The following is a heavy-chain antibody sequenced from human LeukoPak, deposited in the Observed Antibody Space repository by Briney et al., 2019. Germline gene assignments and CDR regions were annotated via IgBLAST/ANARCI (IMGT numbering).Heavy chain of an antibody. CDR2: IYTSGST. J-gene: IGHJ3*02. Sequence: SETLSLTCTVSGGSISSGSYYWSWIRQPAGKGLEWIGRIYTSGSTNYNPSLKSRVTISVDTSKNQCSLKLSSVTAADTAVYYCARRNDFWSGYYEDAFDIWGQGTMVTVSS. CDR1: GGSISSGSYY. D-gene: IGHD3-3*01. V-gene: IGHV4-61*02. CDR3: ARRNDFWSGYYEDAFDI.